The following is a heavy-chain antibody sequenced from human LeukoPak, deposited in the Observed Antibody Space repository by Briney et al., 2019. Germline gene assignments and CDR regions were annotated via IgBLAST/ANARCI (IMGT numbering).Heavy chain of an antibody. CDR3: ATDFYDST. D-gene: IGHD3-22*01. Sequence: GGSLRLSCATSGFTFSNAWMNWVRQAPGKGLEWVGRIRSNSDGGTIDYAAPVKGRFTLPRDDSKTTLYLQMNSLQTEDTAVYYCATDFYDSTWGQGTLVTVSS. V-gene: IGHV3-15*07. CDR2: IRSNSDGGTI. CDR1: GFTFSNAW. J-gene: IGHJ5*02.